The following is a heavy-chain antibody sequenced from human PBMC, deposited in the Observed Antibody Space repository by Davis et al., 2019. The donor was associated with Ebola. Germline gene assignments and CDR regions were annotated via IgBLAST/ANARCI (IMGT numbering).Heavy chain of an antibody. V-gene: IGHV1-46*01. Sequence: ASVKVSCKASGYTFTSYYMHWVRQAPGQGLEWMGIINPSGGSTSYAQKFQGRVTMTRDTSTSTVYMELSSLRSEDTAVYYCARECGGGSDSSGYYSSPFDYWGQGTLVTVSS. CDR2: INPSGGST. D-gene: IGHD3-22*01. J-gene: IGHJ4*02. CDR3: ARECGGGSDSSGYYSSPFDY. CDR1: GYTFTSYY.